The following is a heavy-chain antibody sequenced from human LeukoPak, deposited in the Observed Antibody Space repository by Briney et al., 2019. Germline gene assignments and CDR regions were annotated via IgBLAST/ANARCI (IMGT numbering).Heavy chain of an antibody. CDR2: IDYSGNT. CDR1: GGSISSSNYC. J-gene: IGHJ5*02. CDR3: ARRGSPGGSSGWYRMNWFDP. D-gene: IGHD6-19*01. Sequence: SETLSLTCTVSGGSISSSNYCWGWIRQPPGKGLEWIGSIDYSGNTNYNPSLKSRVTISVDMSKNQFSLKLSSVTAADTAVYYCARRGSPGGSSGWYRMNWFDPWGQGTLITVSS. V-gene: IGHV4-39*01.